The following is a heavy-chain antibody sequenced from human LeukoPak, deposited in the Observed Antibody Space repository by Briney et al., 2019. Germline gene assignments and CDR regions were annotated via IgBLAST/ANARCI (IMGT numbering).Heavy chain of an antibody. CDR1: GFTFSSYA. CDR3: SGTAHDAFDI. D-gene: IGHD2-2*01. J-gene: IGHJ3*02. CDR2: ISGSGVST. V-gene: IGHV3-23*01. Sequence: GGSLRLSCAASGFTFSSYAMSWVRQAPGKGLGWVSLISGSGVSTNYADSVKGRFTISRDNSKNTLYLQMNSLRAEDTAVYYCSGTAHDAFDIWGQGTMVTVSS.